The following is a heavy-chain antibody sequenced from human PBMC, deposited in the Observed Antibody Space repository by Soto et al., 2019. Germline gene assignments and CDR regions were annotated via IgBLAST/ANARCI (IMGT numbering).Heavy chain of an antibody. J-gene: IGHJ4*02. V-gene: IGHV5-10-1*01. Sequence: PGQLLKIPYKGSGYTFTSYWITRVRQKPGKGLEWMGRIDPSDSSTNYSPSFQGHVTISTDKSISTAHLQWSSLKVSDTAMYYCAASEYTYAYHFGLWRQGSQVTVSS. CDR1: GYTFTSYW. CDR2: IDPSDSST. D-gene: IGHD5-18*01. CDR3: AASEYTYAYHFGL.